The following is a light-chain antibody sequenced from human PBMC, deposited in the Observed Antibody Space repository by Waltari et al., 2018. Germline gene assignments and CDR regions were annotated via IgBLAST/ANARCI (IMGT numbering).Light chain of an antibody. CDR1: SSDIGNYNL. CDR3: SSYAGSAISV. CDR2: DVY. J-gene: IGLJ3*02. V-gene: IGLV2-23*02. Sequence: QSALTQTATVSGPPGQSITISCSGPSSDIGNYNLVSWYQQHPGKAPTLIIYDVYKRPSGVSNRFSGSKSGNTAFLAISGLQTADEADYYCSSYAGSAISVFGGGTKLTVL.